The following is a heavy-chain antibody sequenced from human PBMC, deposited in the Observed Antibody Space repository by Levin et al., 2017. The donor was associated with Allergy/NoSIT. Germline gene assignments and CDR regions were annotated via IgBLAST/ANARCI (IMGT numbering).Heavy chain of an antibody. CDR2: IYHSGST. V-gene: IGHV4-30-2*01. J-gene: IGHJ6*02. CDR3: ARDRGLRRGPFDYYYDGMDV. CDR1: GGSISSGGYS. D-gene: IGHD4-17*01. Sequence: SETLSLTCAVSGGSISSGGYSWSWIRQPPGKGLEWIGYIYHSGSTYYNPSLKSRVTISVDRSKNQFSLKLSSVTAADTAVYYCARDRGLRRGPFDYYYDGMDVWGQGTTVTVSS.